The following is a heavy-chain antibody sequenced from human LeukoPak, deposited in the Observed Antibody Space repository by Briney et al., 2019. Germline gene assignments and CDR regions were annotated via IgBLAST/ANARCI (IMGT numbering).Heavy chain of an antibody. V-gene: IGHV1-8*01. D-gene: IGHD2/OR15-2a*01. CDR2: MNPGSGDT. CDR1: GFTFSTHD. Sequence: ASVTVSCTTSGFTFSTHDINWVRQATGQGLEWMGWMNPGSGDTGYAQRFQGRVTMTRDTSINTAYMELSSLRPEDTAVYYCARGLGPYSTTWYPPLRYWGQGTLVTVSS. J-gene: IGHJ4*02. CDR3: ARGLGPYSTTWYPPLRY.